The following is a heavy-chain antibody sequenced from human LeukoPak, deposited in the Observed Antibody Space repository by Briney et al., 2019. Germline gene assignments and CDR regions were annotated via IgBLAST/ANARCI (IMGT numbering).Heavy chain of an antibody. V-gene: IGHV3-30*03. CDR2: ISYGGSNK. CDR3: ARVYNTAMASMDY. J-gene: IGHJ4*02. Sequence: GRSLRLSCAASGFSFSSYGMHWVRQAPGKGLEWVAVISYGGSNKYYADSVKGRFTISRDNSKNTLYLQMNSLRAEDTAVYYCARVYNTAMASMDYWGQGTLVTVSS. CDR1: GFSFSSYG. D-gene: IGHD5-18*01.